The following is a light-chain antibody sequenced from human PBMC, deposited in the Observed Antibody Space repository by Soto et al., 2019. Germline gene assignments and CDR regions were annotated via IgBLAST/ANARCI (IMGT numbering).Light chain of an antibody. J-gene: IGKJ4*01. Sequence: EIVMTQSPATLSVSPGERATLSCRARQSIRSNLAWYQQKPGQAPRLLMFRTSSRATGFPARFSGSGSGTEFNLTISSLQSEDFGVYYCQQYNNWPRATFGGGTKVDIK. CDR2: RTS. CDR3: QQYNNWPRAT. V-gene: IGKV3-15*01. CDR1: QSIRSN.